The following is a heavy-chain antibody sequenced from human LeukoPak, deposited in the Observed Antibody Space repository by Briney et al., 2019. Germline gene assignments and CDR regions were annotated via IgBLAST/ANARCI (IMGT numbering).Heavy chain of an antibody. Sequence: PSETLSLTCTVSGGSISSYYWSWIRQPAGKGLEWIGRIYTSGSTNYNPSLKSRVTMSVDTSKNQFSLKLSSVTAADTAVYYCARDMEYQLPDDAFDIWGQGTMVTVSS. CDR3: ARDMEYQLPDDAFDI. CDR2: IYTSGST. CDR1: GGSISSYY. D-gene: IGHD2-2*01. J-gene: IGHJ3*02. V-gene: IGHV4-4*07.